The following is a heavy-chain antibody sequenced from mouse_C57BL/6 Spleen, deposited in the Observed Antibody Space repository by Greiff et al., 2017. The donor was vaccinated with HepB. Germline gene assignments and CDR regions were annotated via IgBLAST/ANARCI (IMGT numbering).Heavy chain of an antibody. V-gene: IGHV1-50*01. J-gene: IGHJ3*01. D-gene: IGHD1-1*01. Sequence: VQLQQPGAELVKPGASVKLSCKASGYTFTSYWMQWVKQRPGQGLEWIGEIDPSDSYTNYHQKFKGKATLTVDTSSSTAYMQLSSLTSEDSAVYYCARRGVTTVVGPFAYWGQGTLVTVSA. CDR3: ARRGVTTVVGPFAY. CDR2: IDPSDSYT. CDR1: GYTFTSYW.